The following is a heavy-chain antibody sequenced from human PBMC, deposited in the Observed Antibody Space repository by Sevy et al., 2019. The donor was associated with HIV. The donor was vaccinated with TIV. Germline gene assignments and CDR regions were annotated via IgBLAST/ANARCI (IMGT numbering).Heavy chain of an antibody. Sequence: GGSLRLSCAASGFTFSSYAMSWVRQAPGKGLEWVSAISGSGGSTYYADSVKGRFTISRDNSENTLYLPMNSLRPEDTAVYYCAKGPVTGVYYYGMDVWGQGTTVTVSS. CDR2: ISGSGGST. V-gene: IGHV3-23*01. D-gene: IGHD2-21*02. CDR3: AKGPVTGVYYYGMDV. CDR1: GFTFSSYA. J-gene: IGHJ6*02.